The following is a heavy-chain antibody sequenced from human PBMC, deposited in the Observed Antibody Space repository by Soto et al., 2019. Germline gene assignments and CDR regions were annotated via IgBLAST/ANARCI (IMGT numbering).Heavy chain of an antibody. V-gene: IGHV3-23*01. D-gene: IGHD1-20*01. Sequence: GKGLEWVSGISVNGGSTHYAGSVKGRFTISRDNSKNTLSLQMNSLRAEDTAVYYCAKSLLTGRGEVFAIWRKGTMVTGSS. CDR3: AKSLLTGRGEVFAI. J-gene: IGHJ3*02. CDR2: ISVNGGST.